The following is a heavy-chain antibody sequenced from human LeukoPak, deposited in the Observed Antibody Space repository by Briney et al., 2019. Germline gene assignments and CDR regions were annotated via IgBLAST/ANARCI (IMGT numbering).Heavy chain of an antibody. CDR3: AREGIVANFDY. CDR2: INHSGST. V-gene: IGHV4-34*01. D-gene: IGHD5-12*01. Sequence: KASETLSLTCAVYGGSFSGYYWSWIRQPPGKGLEWIGEINHSGSTNYNPSLKSRVTISVDTSKNQFSLKLSSVTAADTAVYYCAREGIVANFDYWGQGTLVTVSS. CDR1: GGSFSGYY. J-gene: IGHJ4*02.